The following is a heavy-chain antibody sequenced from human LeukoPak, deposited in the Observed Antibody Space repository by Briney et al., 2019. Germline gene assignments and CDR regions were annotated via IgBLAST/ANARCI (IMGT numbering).Heavy chain of an antibody. D-gene: IGHD2-2*02. CDR1: GYSFTSYW. CDR2: IYPGDSDT. V-gene: IGHV5-51*01. J-gene: IGHJ5*02. CDR3: ARLPYCTSTSCYTWRFDP. Sequence: GESLKISCKGSGYSFTSYWIGWVRQMPGKGLEWMGIIYPGDSDTRYSPSFQGQVTISADKSITTAYLQWSTLKASDTATYYCARLPYCTSTSCYTWRFDPWGQGTLVTVSS.